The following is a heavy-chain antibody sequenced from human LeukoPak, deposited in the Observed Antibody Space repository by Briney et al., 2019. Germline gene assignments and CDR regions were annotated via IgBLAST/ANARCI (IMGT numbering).Heavy chain of an antibody. V-gene: IGHV3-33*01. J-gene: IGHJ4*02. Sequence: GRSLRLSCAASGCTFSSYGMHWVRQAPGKGLEWVAVIWYDGSNKYYADSVKGRFTISRDNSKNTLYLQMNSLRAEDTAVYYCARDQRALGYSYGFDYWGQGTLVTVSS. CDR2: IWYDGSNK. D-gene: IGHD5-18*01. CDR1: GCTFSSYG. CDR3: ARDQRALGYSYGFDY.